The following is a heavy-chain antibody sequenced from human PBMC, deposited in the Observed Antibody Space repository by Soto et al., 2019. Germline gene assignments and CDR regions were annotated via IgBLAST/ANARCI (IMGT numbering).Heavy chain of an antibody. CDR3: ARTVGSGSPDFDY. V-gene: IGHV4-31*03. J-gene: IGHJ4*02. D-gene: IGHD3-10*01. CDR2: IYYSGNS. CDR1: GASITSDGYY. Sequence: SETLSLTCSVSGASITSDGYYWSWFRQFPGKGLEWIGHIYYSGNSYYNLSLGSRLLISVDTSKNQFSLKLSSVTAADTAVYYCARTVGSGSPDFDYWGQGILVTVS.